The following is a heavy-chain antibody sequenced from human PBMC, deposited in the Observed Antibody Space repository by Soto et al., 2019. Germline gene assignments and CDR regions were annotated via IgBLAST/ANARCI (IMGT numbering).Heavy chain of an antibody. D-gene: IGHD3-10*01. CDR2: FGTSGDGGTT. V-gene: IGHV3-23*01. CDR3: AKKVNSGPGSQYFDY. Sequence: LRLSCAASGFTFSSYSMGWVRQAPGKGLEWVSGFGTSGDGGTTYYADSVKGRFTSSRDNPKNLLFLQMNSLRAEDTAIYYCAKKVNSGPGSQYFDYWGQGTLVTVSS. J-gene: IGHJ4*02. CDR1: GFTFSSYS.